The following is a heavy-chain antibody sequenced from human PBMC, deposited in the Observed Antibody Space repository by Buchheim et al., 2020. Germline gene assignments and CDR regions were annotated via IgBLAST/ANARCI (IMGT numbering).Heavy chain of an antibody. J-gene: IGHJ4*02. CDR3: ARDPYDYVWGSPRPFDY. CDR1: GFTFSSYA. Sequence: VQLLESGGGLVQPGGSLRLSCAASGFTFSSYAMSWVRQAPGKGLEWVAVISYDGSNKYYADSVKGRFTISRDNSKNTLYLQMNSLRAEDTAVYYCARDPYDYVWGSPRPFDYWGQGTL. V-gene: IGHV3-30-3*01. CDR2: ISYDGSNK. D-gene: IGHD3-16*01.